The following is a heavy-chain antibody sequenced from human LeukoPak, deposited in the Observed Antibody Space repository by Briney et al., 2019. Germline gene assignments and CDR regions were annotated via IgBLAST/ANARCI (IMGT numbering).Heavy chain of an antibody. CDR2: MSVYSGST. D-gene: IGHD4-23*01. Sequence: ASVKVSCKASGYIFQDYSIAWVRQAPGQGLEWMGWMSVYSGSTKYAQKFQGRVTMTRDTSISTAYMELSRLRSDDTAVYYCATFSYDYGGDPPTFDYWGQGTLVTVSS. CDR1: GYIFQDYS. V-gene: IGHV1-2*02. CDR3: ATFSYDYGGDPPTFDY. J-gene: IGHJ4*02.